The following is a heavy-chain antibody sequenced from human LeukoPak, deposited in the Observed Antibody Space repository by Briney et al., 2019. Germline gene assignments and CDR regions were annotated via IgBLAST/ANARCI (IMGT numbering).Heavy chain of an antibody. D-gene: IGHD2-15*01. CDR1: GFTFSSYA. CDR2: FSGSGGST. J-gene: IGHJ4*02. Sequence: GGSLRLSCAASGFTFSSYAMSWVRQAPGKGLEWVSAFSGSGGSTYYADSVKGRFTISRDNSKNTLYLQMNSLRAEDTAVYYCAKDLCSGGSCYVADYWGQGTLVTVSS. CDR3: AKDLCSGGSCYVADY. V-gene: IGHV3-23*01.